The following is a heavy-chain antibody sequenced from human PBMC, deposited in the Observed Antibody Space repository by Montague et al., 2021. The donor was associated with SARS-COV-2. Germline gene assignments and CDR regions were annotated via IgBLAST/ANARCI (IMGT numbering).Heavy chain of an antibody. CDR2: INHSGST. D-gene: IGHD5-12*01. CDR1: GGSFSGYY. J-gene: IGHJ4*02. Sequence: SETLSLTCAVYGGSFSGYYWSWIRQPPGKGLEWIGEINHSGSTNYNPSLKNRVTISVDTSKNQFSLKLSSVTAADTAVYYCAREVGRGYSGYEGEYWGQGTLVTVSS. CDR3: AREVGRGYSGYEGEY. V-gene: IGHV4-34*01.